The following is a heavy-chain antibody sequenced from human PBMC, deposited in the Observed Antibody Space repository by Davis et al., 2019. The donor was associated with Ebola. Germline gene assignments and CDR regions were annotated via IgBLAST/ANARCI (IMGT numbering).Heavy chain of an antibody. CDR3: ATTQWLREFDN. CDR1: GFAVSDNY. Sequence: GGSLRLSCASSGFAVSDNYFYWVRQAPGKGLEWVSVIYDHSTAYADSVRGRFIISRDKSNNTLYLEMNSLRVDDTAVYYCATTQWLREFDNWGQGTLVTVSS. J-gene: IGHJ4*02. V-gene: IGHV3-53*05. D-gene: IGHD6-19*01. CDR2: IYDHST.